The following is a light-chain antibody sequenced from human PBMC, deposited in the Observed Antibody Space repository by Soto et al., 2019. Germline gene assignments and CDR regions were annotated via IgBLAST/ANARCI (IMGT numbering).Light chain of an antibody. Sequence: EIVLTQSPATLSLSPGVRDTLSCRASQSVSSNYLAWYQQKPGQAPRLLIYGASSRDTGIPDRFSGSGSGTEFTLTISRLEPEDFAVYYCQQYGSSTLTFGGGTKVDIK. CDR2: GAS. CDR1: QSVSSNY. J-gene: IGKJ4*01. CDR3: QQYGSSTLT. V-gene: IGKV3-20*01.